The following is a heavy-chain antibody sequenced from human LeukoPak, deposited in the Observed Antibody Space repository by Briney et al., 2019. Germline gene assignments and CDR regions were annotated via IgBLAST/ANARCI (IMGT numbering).Heavy chain of an antibody. CDR2: INPNSGGT. V-gene: IGHV1-2*02. CDR1: GYTFTRYY. CDR3: ARPSYSSSWYHDAFDI. Sequence: ASVKVSCEASGYTFTRYYMHWVRQAPGQGLEWMGWINPNSGGTNYAQKFQGRVTMTRDTSISTAYMELSRLRSDDTAVYYCARPSYSSSWYHDAFDIWGQGTMVTVSS. D-gene: IGHD6-13*01. J-gene: IGHJ3*02.